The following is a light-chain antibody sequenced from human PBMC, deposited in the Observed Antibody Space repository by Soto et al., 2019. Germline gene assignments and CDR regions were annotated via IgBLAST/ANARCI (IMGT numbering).Light chain of an antibody. Sequence: DIQMTQSPSTLSASVGDRVIITCRASQSISSRLAWYQQKPGKVPKLLIYKASSLESGVPSRFSGSGSGTEFTLTISSLQPDDFATYYCQQYDSYSWTFGQGTKVEI. J-gene: IGKJ1*01. CDR3: QQYDSYSWT. CDR2: KAS. CDR1: QSISSR. V-gene: IGKV1-5*03.